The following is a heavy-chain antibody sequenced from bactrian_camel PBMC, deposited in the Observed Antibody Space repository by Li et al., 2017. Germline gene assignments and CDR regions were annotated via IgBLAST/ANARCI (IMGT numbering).Heavy chain of an antibody. Sequence: VQLVESGGGSVQAGGSLRLSCAASGYTHSTACMGWFRQAPGKEREGVAAIAPSTGSTYYDDSVKGRFTVSHVNSNNTMHLQMNSLKPEDTAVYYCAADLGWCGSAPLQREFRNWGQGTQVTVS. CDR3: AADLGWCGSAPLQREFRN. V-gene: IGHV3-3*01. CDR2: IAPSTGST. D-gene: IGHD6*01. CDR1: GYTHSTAC. J-gene: IGHJ4*01.